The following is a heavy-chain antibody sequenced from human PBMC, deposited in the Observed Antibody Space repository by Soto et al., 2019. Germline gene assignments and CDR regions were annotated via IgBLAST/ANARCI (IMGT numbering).Heavy chain of an antibody. D-gene: IGHD2-15*01. Sequence: ASVKVSCKASGYTFTSYGISWVRQAPGQGLEWMGWISPNNGNTNYAQKFQGRVTMTRDTSTSTAYMELSRLRSDDTAVYYCARTPIYSVVETYYFDYWGQGTLVTAPQ. CDR2: ISPNNGNT. CDR1: GYTFTSYG. J-gene: IGHJ4*02. V-gene: IGHV1-18*01. CDR3: ARTPIYSVVETYYFDY.